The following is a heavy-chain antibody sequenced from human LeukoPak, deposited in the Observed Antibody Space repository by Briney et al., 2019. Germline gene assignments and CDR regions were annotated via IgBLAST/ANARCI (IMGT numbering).Heavy chain of an antibody. CDR3: ARDGDCGGDCARFDP. V-gene: IGHV3-33*01. D-gene: IGHD2-21*02. Sequence: GGSLRLSCVASGFTFSNNGMHWVRQAPGKGLEWVAVIWYDGSNKNYADSVKGRFTISRDNSKNTLYLQMNRLRAEDTAVYYCARDGDCGGDCARFDPWGQGTLVTVSS. J-gene: IGHJ5*02. CDR2: IWYDGSNK. CDR1: GFTFSNNG.